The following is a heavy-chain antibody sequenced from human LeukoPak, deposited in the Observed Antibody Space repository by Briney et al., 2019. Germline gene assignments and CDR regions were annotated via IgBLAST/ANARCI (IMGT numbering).Heavy chain of an antibody. V-gene: IGHV4-39*01. Sequence: PSETLSLTCTVSGGSISSSSYYWGWIRQPPGKGLEWIGSIYYSGSTYYNPSLKSRVTISVDTSKNQFSLKLSSVTAADTAVYYCARVLPEGRYCTNGVCPPYYYMDVWGKGTTVTVSS. CDR2: IYYSGST. D-gene: IGHD2-8*01. CDR3: ARVLPEGRYCTNGVCPPYYYMDV. J-gene: IGHJ6*03. CDR1: GGSISSSSYY.